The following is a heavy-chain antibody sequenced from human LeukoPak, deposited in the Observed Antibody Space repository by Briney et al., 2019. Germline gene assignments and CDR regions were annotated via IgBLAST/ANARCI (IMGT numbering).Heavy chain of an antibody. CDR3: ASHKSYYYDSTPPDAFDI. V-gene: IGHV5-51*01. J-gene: IGHJ3*02. Sequence: GESLKISCKGSGYIFTSYWIGWVRQMPGKGLEWMGIIYPGDSDTRYSPSFQGQVTISADESISTAYLQWSSLKASDTAMYYCASHKSYYYDSTPPDAFDIWGQGTMVTVSS. CDR2: IYPGDSDT. CDR1: GYIFTSYW. D-gene: IGHD3-22*01.